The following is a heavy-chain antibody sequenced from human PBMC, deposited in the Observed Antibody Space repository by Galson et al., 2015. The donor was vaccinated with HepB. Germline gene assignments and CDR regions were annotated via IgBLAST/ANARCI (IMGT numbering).Heavy chain of an antibody. Sequence: SLRLSCAASGFTFDDYAMHWVRQAPGKGLEWVSGISWNSGSIGYADSVKGRFTISRDNAKNSLYLQMNSLRAEDTALYYCAKDFGYSSGWYRGYFDYWGQGTLVTVSS. CDR2: ISWNSGSI. CDR1: GFTFDDYA. V-gene: IGHV3-9*01. D-gene: IGHD6-19*01. J-gene: IGHJ4*02. CDR3: AKDFGYSSGWYRGYFDY.